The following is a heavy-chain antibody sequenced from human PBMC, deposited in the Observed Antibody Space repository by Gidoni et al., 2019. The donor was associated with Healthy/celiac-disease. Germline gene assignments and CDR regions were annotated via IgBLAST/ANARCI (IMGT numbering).Heavy chain of an antibody. J-gene: IGHJ5*02. D-gene: IGHD3-22*01. V-gene: IGHV1-2*02. CDR3: ARDYYDSSGYYPAGWFDP. CDR1: GYTFTGYY. CDR2: INPNSGGT. Sequence: QVQLVQSGAEVKKPGASVKVSCKASGYTFTGYYMHGVRQAPGQGLEWMGWINPNSGGTNYAQKFQGRVTMTRDTSISTAYMELSRLRSDDTAVYYCARDYYDSSGYYPAGWFDPWGQGTLVTVSS.